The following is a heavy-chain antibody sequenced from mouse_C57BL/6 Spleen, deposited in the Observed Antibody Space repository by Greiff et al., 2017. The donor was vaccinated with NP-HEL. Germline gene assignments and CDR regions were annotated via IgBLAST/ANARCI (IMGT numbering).Heavy chain of an antibody. CDR1: GYTFTDYN. Sequence: EVQLQQSGPELVKPGASVKIPCKASGYTFTDYNMDWVKQSHGKSLEWIGDINPNNGGTIYNQKFKGKATLTVDKSASTAYMELRSLTSEDTAVYYGARSGTTVVDYFDYWGQGTTLTVSS. V-gene: IGHV1-18*01. J-gene: IGHJ2*01. D-gene: IGHD1-1*01. CDR2: INPNNGGT. CDR3: ARSGTTVVDYFDY.